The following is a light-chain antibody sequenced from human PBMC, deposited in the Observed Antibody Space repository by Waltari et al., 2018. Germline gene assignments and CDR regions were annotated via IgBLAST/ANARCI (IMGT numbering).Light chain of an antibody. CDR2: HAS. J-gene: IGKJ1*01. V-gene: IGKV3-20*01. CDR1: QSVGWV. Sequence: EIVLTQSPGTLSLSPGERATLSCRASQSVGWVLAWYQQKPGQAPRLLIYHASSRATGIPDRFSGSGSGTDLSLTISRLEPEDFAVYYCQQYVTLPATFGQGTKLEI. CDR3: QQYVTLPAT.